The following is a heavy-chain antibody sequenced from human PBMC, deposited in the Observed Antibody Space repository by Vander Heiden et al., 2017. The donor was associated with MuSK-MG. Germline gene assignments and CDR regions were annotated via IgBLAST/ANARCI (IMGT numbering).Heavy chain of an antibody. V-gene: IGHV5-51*03. CDR1: GYSFIDYW. Sequence: EVQLVQSGAEVKKPGEFLKISCKGSGYSFIDYWIGWVRQMPGKGLEWMGIINPRDSDTRYSPSFQGQVTISADKSISTAYLQWSSLRASGTAMYYCVRGWESGHWGQGTLVTVSS. D-gene: IGHD3-3*01. J-gene: IGHJ4*02. CDR2: INPRDSDT. CDR3: VRGWESGH.